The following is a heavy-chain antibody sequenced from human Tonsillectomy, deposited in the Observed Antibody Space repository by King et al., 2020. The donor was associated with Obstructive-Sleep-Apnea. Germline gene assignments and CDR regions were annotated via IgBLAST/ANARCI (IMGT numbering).Heavy chain of an antibody. Sequence: VQLVESGGGLVKPGGSLRLSCAASGLTFRKYNMNWVRQAPGKGLEWVSSISGISSYIYYSDSVKGRFTISRENANNSLYPQMNSLRAEDTAVYYCVRDRGWLVHFDYWGQGTLVTVSS. CDR1: GLTFRKYN. CDR2: ISGISSYI. J-gene: IGHJ4*02. V-gene: IGHV3-21*01. D-gene: IGHD6-19*01. CDR3: VRDRGWLVHFDY.